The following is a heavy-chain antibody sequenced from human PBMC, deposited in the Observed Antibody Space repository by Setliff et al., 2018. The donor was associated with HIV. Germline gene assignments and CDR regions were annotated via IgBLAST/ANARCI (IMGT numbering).Heavy chain of an antibody. D-gene: IGHD5-12*01. CDR1: GASISSYY. Sequence: SETLSLTCSVSGASISSYYWSWIRQPPGKGLEWVGYISPTGNTNYNPSLKSRVTISTDTSKNQFSLNVRSVTAADTAVYFCANSSPSIGYISDPWGQGTLVTVSS. CDR2: ISPTGNT. CDR3: ANSSPSIGYISDP. V-gene: IGHV4-59*03. J-gene: IGHJ5*02.